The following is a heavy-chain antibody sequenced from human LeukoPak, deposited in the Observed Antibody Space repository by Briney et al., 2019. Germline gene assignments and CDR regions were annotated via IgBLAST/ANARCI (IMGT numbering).Heavy chain of an antibody. CDR3: AKERGSTTHFDY. D-gene: IGHD2-2*01. CDR2: ISFDGHT. Sequence: PGRSLRLSCAASGFTFSSYGMHWVRQAPGKGLEWVTVISFDGHTNYADSVKGRFTISRDNSKNTLYLQTNGLRDEDTAVYYCAKERGSTTHFDYWGQGTLVTVSS. V-gene: IGHV3-30*18. CDR1: GFTFSSYG. J-gene: IGHJ4*02.